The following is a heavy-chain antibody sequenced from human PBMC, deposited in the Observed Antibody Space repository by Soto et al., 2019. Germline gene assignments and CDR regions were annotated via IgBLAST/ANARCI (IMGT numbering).Heavy chain of an antibody. D-gene: IGHD3-16*01. CDR1: GYTFIGYY. J-gene: IGHJ6*02. Sequence: GASVKVSCKASGYTFIGYYIHWVRQAPGQGLEWMGWINPNSGGTNYAQRFQGWVTMTRDRYISTAYMELSRLKSDDTAVYYCARVGGGLASLGYYGMDVWGQGTTVTVSS. CDR2: INPNSGGT. V-gene: IGHV1-2*04. CDR3: ARVGGGLASLGYYGMDV.